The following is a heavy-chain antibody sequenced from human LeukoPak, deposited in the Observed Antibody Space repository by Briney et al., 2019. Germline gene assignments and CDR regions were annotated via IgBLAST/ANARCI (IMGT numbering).Heavy chain of an antibody. CDR1: GGFISSSSYY. J-gene: IGHJ3*02. V-gene: IGHV4-39*07. CDR3: ARGKIAAAGPDNAFDI. Sequence: PSETLSLTCTVSGGFISSSSYYWGWIRQPPGKELEWIGSIYYSGSTYYNPSLKSRVTISVDTSKNQFSLKLSSVTAADTAVYYCARGKIAAAGPDNAFDIWGQGTMVTVSS. D-gene: IGHD6-13*01. CDR2: IYYSGST.